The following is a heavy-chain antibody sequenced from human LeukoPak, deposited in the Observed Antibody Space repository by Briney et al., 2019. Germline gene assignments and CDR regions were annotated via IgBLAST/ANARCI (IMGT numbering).Heavy chain of an antibody. J-gene: IGHJ6*03. Sequence: SETLSLTCAVSGYSISSGYYWGWIRQPPGKGLEWIGSIYHSGSTYYNPSLKSRVTISVDTSKNQFSPKLSSVTAADTAVYYCARVLYYDFWSGYPSYYYYMDVWGKGTTVTVSS. V-gene: IGHV4-38-2*01. CDR3: ARVLYYDFWSGYPSYYYYMDV. CDR1: GYSISSGYY. CDR2: IYHSGST. D-gene: IGHD3-3*01.